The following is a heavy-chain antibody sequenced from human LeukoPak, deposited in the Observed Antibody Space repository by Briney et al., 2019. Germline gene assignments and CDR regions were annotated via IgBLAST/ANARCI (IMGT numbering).Heavy chain of an antibody. D-gene: IGHD2-8*01. CDR3: ARCTNGTRGLFDY. CDR1: GYTFIGYY. J-gene: IGHJ4*02. Sequence: ASVKVSCKASGYTFIGYYMHWVRQAPGQGLEWMGRINPNSGGTNYAQKFQGRVTMTRDTSISTAYMELSRLRSDDTAVYYCARCTNGTRGLFDYWGQGTLVTVSS. CDR2: INPNSGGT. V-gene: IGHV1-2*06.